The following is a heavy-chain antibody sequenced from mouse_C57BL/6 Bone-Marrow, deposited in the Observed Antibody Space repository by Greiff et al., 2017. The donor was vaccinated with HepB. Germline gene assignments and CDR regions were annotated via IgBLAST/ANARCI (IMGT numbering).Heavy chain of an antibody. V-gene: IGHV1-77*01. Sequence: VKLQESGAELVKPGASVKISCKASGYTFTDYYINWVKQRPGQGLEWIGKIGPGSGSTYYNEKFKGKATLTADKSSSTAYMQLSRLTSEDSAVYFCAREGGIYDCYYSFAYWGQGTLVTVSA. CDR1: GYTFTDYY. D-gene: IGHD2-3*01. CDR3: AREGGIYDCYYSFAY. J-gene: IGHJ3*01. CDR2: IGPGSGST.